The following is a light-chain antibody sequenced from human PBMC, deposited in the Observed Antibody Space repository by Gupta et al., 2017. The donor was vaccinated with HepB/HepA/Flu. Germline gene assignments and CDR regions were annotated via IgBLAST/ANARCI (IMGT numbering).Light chain of an antibody. J-gene: IGKJ4*01. V-gene: IGKV3-11*01. Sequence: EIVLTLSPAPLSLSPGERATLTCRAGQSVTGYLAWYHQKPGQAPRLLIYDTSNRATGIPARFSGSGSGTDFTLTISSLEPEDFAVYYCQQRSNWPLTFGGGTKVEIK. CDR3: QQRSNWPLT. CDR2: DTS. CDR1: QSVTGY.